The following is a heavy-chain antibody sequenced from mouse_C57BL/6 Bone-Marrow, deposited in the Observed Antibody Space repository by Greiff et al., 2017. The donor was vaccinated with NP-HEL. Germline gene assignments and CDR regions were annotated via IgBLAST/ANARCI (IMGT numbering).Heavy chain of an antibody. D-gene: IGHD1-1*01. CDR3: ARSCYGSSYGYFDY. V-gene: IGHV7-3*01. Sequence: EVQRVEPGGGLVQPGGSLSLSCAASGFTFTDYYMSWVRQPPGQALEWLGFIRNKANGYTTEYSASVKGRFTISRDNSQSILYLQMHALRAADSATYYGARSCYGSSYGYFDYWGQGTTLTVSS. CDR1: GFTFTDYY. J-gene: IGHJ2*01. CDR2: IRNKANGYTT.